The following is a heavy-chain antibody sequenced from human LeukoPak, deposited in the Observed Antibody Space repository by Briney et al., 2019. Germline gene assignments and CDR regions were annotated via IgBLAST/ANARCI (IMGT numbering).Heavy chain of an antibody. CDR2: MSIDGNAK. Sequence: GGSLRLSCAASGFIFTDYPIHWVRQTPDKGLECVALMSIDGNAKYYANSVRGRFTVSRDNSKNTVYLQMSSLRVEDTAVYYCVRDPILGFPDYFDSWGQGTLVTVSS. J-gene: IGHJ4*02. CDR1: GFIFTDYP. V-gene: IGHV3-30-3*01. CDR3: VRDPILGFPDYFDS. D-gene: IGHD3-3*01.